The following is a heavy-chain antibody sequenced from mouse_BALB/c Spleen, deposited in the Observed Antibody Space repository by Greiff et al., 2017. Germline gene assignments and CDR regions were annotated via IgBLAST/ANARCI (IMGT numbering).Heavy chain of an antibody. J-gene: IGHJ4*01. CDR3: NAPSTVVAYGYAMDY. D-gene: IGHD1-1*01. CDR2: IDPDNGDT. V-gene: IGHV14-4*02. Sequence: EVQVVESGAELVRSGASVKLSCKASGFNFNGYYMYWVKQRPEQGLEWIGWIDPDNGDTEYAPKFQGKATMTADTSSNTAYMQLSSLTSEDTAVYDCNAPSTVVAYGYAMDYWGQGTSVTVSS. CDR1: GFNFNGYY.